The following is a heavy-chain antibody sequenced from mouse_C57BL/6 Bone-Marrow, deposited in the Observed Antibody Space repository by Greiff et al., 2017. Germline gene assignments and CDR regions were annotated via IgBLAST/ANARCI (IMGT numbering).Heavy chain of an antibody. Sequence: QVQLKQSGAELARPGASVKLSCKASGYTFTSYGISWVKQRTGQGLEWIGEIYPRSGNTYYNEKFKGKATLTADKSSSTAYMELRSLTSEDSAVYFCARWYYGNYEDYFDYGGQGTTLTVSS. CDR2: IYPRSGNT. V-gene: IGHV1-81*01. D-gene: IGHD2-1*01. J-gene: IGHJ2*01. CDR1: GYTFTSYG. CDR3: ARWYYGNYEDYFDY.